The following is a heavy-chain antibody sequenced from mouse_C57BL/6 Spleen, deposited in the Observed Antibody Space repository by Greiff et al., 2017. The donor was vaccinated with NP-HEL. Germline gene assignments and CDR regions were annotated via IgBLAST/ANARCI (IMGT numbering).Heavy chain of an antibody. CDR3: ARKGLRGYFDY. Sequence: VQLVESGPGLVQPSQSLSITCTVSGFSLTSYGVHWVRQSPGKGLEWLGVIWSGGSTDYNAAFISRLSISKDNSKSQVFFKMNSLQADDTAIYYCARKGLRGYFDYWGQGTTLTVSS. J-gene: IGHJ2*01. D-gene: IGHD2-2*01. CDR2: IWSGGST. CDR1: GFSLTSYG. V-gene: IGHV2-2*01.